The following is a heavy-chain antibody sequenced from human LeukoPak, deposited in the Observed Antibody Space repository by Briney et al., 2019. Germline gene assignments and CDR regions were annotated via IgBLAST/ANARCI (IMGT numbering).Heavy chain of an antibody. V-gene: IGHV3-30*04. CDR1: GFTFSTYT. D-gene: IGHD6-25*01. J-gene: IGHJ4*02. Sequence: GRPLRLSCAASGFTFSTYTMHWVRQAPGKGLEWVAVIAYDGSYTYYAESVRGRFTFSRDNSKNTLYLQMNSLKPEDTAVYYCARGYRPYNSACLFASWGQGTLVTVSS. CDR3: ARGYRPYNSACLFAS. CDR2: IAYDGSYT.